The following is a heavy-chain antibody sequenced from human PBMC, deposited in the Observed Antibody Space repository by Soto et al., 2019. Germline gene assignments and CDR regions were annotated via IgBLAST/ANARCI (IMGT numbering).Heavy chain of an antibody. CDR1: GASISSSSYY. CDR2: IYYSGIT. Sequence: ESLSPTCPVSGASISSSSYYWGWIRQPPGKGLEWIGSIYYSGITYYNPSLKSRVTISVDTSKNQFSLKLSSVTAADTAVYYCARHGTSNSYYYYYYGMDVWGQGTKVTVYS. CDR3: ARHGTSNSYYYYYYGMDV. D-gene: IGHD1-1*01. J-gene: IGHJ6*02. V-gene: IGHV4-39*01.